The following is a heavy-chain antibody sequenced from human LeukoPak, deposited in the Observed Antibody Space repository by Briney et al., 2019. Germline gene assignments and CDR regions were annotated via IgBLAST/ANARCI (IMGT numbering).Heavy chain of an antibody. CDR1: GFTFSSNE. J-gene: IGHJ3*02. V-gene: IGHV3-48*03. D-gene: IGHD3-16*01. Sequence: PGGSLRLSCAASGFTFSSNEMNWVRQAPGKGLEWVAYISSGGITIYYPDSVMGRFTVSRDNDRKSLYLQMNSLRAEDTAVYYCTSYTNSRGIVHDAFNIWGQGTTVTVSS. CDR2: ISSGGITI. CDR3: TSYTNSRGIVHDAFNI.